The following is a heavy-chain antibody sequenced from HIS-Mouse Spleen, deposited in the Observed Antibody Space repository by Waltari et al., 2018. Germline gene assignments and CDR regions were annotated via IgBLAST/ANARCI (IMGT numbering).Heavy chain of an antibody. Sequence: QVQLVESGGGVVQPGRSLRLSCAASGFTFGSYALHWVRPAPGKGLEWVAVISYDGSNKYYADSVKGRFTISRDNSKNTLYLQMNSLRAEDTAVYYCARAGGSGYSPHFDYWGQGTLVTVSS. V-gene: IGHV3-30-3*01. CDR1: GFTFGSYA. CDR3: ARAGGSGYSPHFDY. D-gene: IGHD3-22*01. CDR2: ISYDGSNK. J-gene: IGHJ4*02.